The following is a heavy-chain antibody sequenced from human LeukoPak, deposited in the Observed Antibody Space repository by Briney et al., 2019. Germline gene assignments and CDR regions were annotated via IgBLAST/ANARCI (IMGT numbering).Heavy chain of an antibody. J-gene: IGHJ6*04. D-gene: IGHD3-22*01. Sequence: PSETLSLTCTVSGGSISSNSYYWSWIRQPAGKGLEWIGRIYTSGSTNYNPSLKSRVTISVDTSKNQFSLKLSSVTAADTAVYYCAREALYDSSGQTMDVWGKGTTVTISP. CDR1: GGSISSNSYY. V-gene: IGHV4-61*02. CDR2: IYTSGST. CDR3: AREALYDSSGQTMDV.